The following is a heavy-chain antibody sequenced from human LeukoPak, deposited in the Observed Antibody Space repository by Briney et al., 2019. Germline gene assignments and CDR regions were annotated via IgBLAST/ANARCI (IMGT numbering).Heavy chain of an antibody. V-gene: IGHV4-30-4*01. CDR3: ARAFDYYDSVGAFDI. CDR1: GGSISSGDYY. CDR2: IYYSGST. J-gene: IGHJ3*02. Sequence: PSQTLSLTCTVSGGSISSGDYYWSWIRQPPGKGLEWIGYIYYSGSTYYNPSLKSRVTISVDTSKNQFSLKLSSVTAADTAVYYCARAFDYYDSVGAFDIWGQGTMVTVSS. D-gene: IGHD3-22*01.